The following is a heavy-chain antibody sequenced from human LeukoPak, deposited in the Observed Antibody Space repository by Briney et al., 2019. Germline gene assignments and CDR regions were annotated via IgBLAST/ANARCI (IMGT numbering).Heavy chain of an antibody. CDR3: AKDWAYSGNYYYFDY. D-gene: IGHD1-26*01. CDR2: IRYDGSNK. Sequence: GGSLRLSCAASGFTFRNYGTHWVRQAPGKGLEWVAFIRYDGSNKYYADSVKGRFTISRDNSKNTLYLQMSSQRAEDTAVYYCAKDWAYSGNYYYFDYWGQGTLVTVSS. V-gene: IGHV3-30*02. CDR1: GFTFRNYG. J-gene: IGHJ4*02.